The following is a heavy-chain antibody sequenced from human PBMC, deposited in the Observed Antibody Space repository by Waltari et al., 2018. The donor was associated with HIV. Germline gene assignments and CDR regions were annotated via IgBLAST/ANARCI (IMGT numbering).Heavy chain of an antibody. CDR2: IYTSGST. D-gene: IGHD5-18*01. CDR1: GGPISSGSYY. J-gene: IGHJ3*02. CDR3: ARRGIQLWFYAFDI. V-gene: IGHV4-61*02. Sequence: QVQLQESGPGLVKPSQTLSLTCTVSGGPISSGSYYWSWLRQPAGKGLEWIGRIYTSGSTNYNPSLKSRVTISVDTSKNQFSLKLSSVTAADTAVYYCARRGIQLWFYAFDIWGQGTMVTVSS.